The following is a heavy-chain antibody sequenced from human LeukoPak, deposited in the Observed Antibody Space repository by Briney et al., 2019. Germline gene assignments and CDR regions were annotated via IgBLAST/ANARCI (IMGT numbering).Heavy chain of an antibody. V-gene: IGHV3-48*03. CDR3: ARDRAQQSSGGRYYYYGMDV. CDR1: GFTFSSYE. D-gene: IGHD3-22*01. Sequence: PGGSLRLSCAASGFTFSSYEMNWVRQAPGKGLEWVSYISSSGSTIYYADPVKGRFTISRDNAKNSLYLQMNSLRAEDTAVYYCARDRAQQSSGGRYYYYGMDVWGQGTTVTVSS. CDR2: ISSSGSTI. J-gene: IGHJ6*02.